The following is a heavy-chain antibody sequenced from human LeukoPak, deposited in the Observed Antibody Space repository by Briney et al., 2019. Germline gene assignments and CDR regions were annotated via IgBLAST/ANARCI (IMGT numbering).Heavy chain of an antibody. CDR2: IRYDGSNK. Sequence: PGGSLRLSCAASGFTFSSYGMHWVRQAPGKGLEWVAFIRYDGSNKYYADSVKGRFTISRDNSKNTLYLQMNSLRAEDTAVYYCAKGSYGDYEGYYFDYWGQGTLVTVSS. V-gene: IGHV3-30*02. J-gene: IGHJ4*02. CDR3: AKGSYGDYEGYYFDY. D-gene: IGHD4-17*01. CDR1: GFTFSSYG.